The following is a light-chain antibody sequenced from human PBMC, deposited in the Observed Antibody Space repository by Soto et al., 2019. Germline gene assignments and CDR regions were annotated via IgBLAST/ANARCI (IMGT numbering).Light chain of an antibody. J-gene: IGKJ1*01. CDR1: QSISSW. V-gene: IGKV1-5*03. CDR2: KAS. CDR3: QNFDSAPQT. Sequence: DIQMTQSPSTLSASVGDRVAITCRASQSISSWLAWYQQKPGKAPKLLIYKASTLKSGVPSRFSGSGSGTEFTLTISSLQPDDFATYYCQNFDSAPQTFGQGTKVDIK.